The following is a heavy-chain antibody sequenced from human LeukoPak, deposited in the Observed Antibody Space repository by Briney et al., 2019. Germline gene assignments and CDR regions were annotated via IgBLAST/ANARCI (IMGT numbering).Heavy chain of an antibody. V-gene: IGHV1-2*02. Sequence: ASVKVSCKASGYTFTGYYMHWVRQAPGQGLEWMGWINPNSGGTNYAQNLQGRVTMTTDTSTSTAYMELRSLRSDDTAVYHCARGLYYDSSGYPALQYWGQGTLVTVSS. CDR2: INPNSGGT. J-gene: IGHJ4*02. CDR1: GYTFTGYY. D-gene: IGHD3-22*01. CDR3: ARGLYYDSSGYPALQY.